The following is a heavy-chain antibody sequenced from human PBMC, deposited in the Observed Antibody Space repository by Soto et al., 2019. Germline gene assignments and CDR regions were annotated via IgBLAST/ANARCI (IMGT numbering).Heavy chain of an antibody. CDR3: AREVSKYSGYDFDY. Sequence: EVQLVESGGGLVKPGGSLRLSCEASGFTLSSYSMNWVRQAPGKGLEWVSSISSSSSYIYYADSVKGRFTISRDNAKNSLYPQMNSLRAEDTAVYYCAREVSKYSGYDFDYWGQGTLVTVSS. CDR1: GFTLSSYS. CDR2: ISSSSSYI. D-gene: IGHD5-12*01. J-gene: IGHJ4*02. V-gene: IGHV3-21*01.